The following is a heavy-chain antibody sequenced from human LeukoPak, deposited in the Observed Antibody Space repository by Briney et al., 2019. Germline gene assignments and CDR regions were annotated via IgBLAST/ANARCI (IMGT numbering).Heavy chain of an antibody. D-gene: IGHD5-18*01. Sequence: QTGRSLRLSCAASGFTFSSYAMHWVRQAPGKGLEGVAVISYDGSNKYYADSVRGRFTISRDNSKNTLYLQMNSLRAEDTAVYYCARDLDTAMVNFYYYYYGMDVWGQGTTVTVSS. CDR2: ISYDGSNK. J-gene: IGHJ6*02. CDR3: ARDLDTAMVNFYYYYYGMDV. CDR1: GFTFSSYA. V-gene: IGHV3-30*04.